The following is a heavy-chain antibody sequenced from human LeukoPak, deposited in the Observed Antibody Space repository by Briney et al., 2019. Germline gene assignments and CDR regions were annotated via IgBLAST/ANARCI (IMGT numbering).Heavy chain of an antibody. D-gene: IGHD6-13*01. CDR1: GGSISSYY. CDR2: IYYSGST. J-gene: IGHJ6*02. Sequence: SETLSLTCTVSGGSISSYYWSWIRQPPGKGLEWIGYIYYSGSTNYNPSLKSRVTISVDTSKNQFSLKLSSVTAADTAVYYCARGGHSAAADHYYYYGMDVWGQGTTVTVSS. CDR3: ARGGHSAAADHYYYYGMDV. V-gene: IGHV4-59*12.